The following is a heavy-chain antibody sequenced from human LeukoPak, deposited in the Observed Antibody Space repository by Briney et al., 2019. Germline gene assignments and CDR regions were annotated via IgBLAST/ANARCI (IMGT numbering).Heavy chain of an antibody. CDR3: TRSPSLGGNYWGFDC. CDR2: LSPDGGSS. Sequence: PGGSLRLSCAASGFTFSTYWMHWVRQAPGEGLVWVSRLSPDGGSSVYADSVKGRFTVSRDNAKNTLYLQMNSLRAEDTAVYYCTRSPSLGGNYWGFDCWGQGTLVTVSS. J-gene: IGHJ4*02. CDR1: GFTFSTYW. V-gene: IGHV3-74*01. D-gene: IGHD1-26*01.